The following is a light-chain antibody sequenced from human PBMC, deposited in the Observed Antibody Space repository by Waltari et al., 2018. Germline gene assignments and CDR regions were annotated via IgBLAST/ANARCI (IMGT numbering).Light chain of an antibody. CDR3: QQRSNPIT. CDR2: GAS. J-gene: IGKJ5*01. Sequence: EIVLTQSPGTLSLSPGERATLSCRASQSVNSNYLAWYQQKPGQAPRLLIYGASSRATGIPDRFSGSGSGTDFIFTISRLEPEDFAVYYCQQRSNPITFGQGTRLEIK. CDR1: QSVNSNY. V-gene: IGKV3D-20*02.